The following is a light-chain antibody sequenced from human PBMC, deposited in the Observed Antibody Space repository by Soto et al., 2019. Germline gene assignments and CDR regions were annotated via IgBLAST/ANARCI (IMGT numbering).Light chain of an antibody. J-gene: IGKJ1*01. Sequence: EIEMTPSPATLSVSPVERATLYCMASQSVSSSYLAWYQQKPGQAPRLLIYGASSRATGIPDRFSGSGSGTDFTLTISRLEPEDFAVYYCQQYGSSPWTCGQGTKGDI. CDR3: QQYGSSPWT. CDR2: GAS. CDR1: QSVSSSY. V-gene: IGKV3-20*01.